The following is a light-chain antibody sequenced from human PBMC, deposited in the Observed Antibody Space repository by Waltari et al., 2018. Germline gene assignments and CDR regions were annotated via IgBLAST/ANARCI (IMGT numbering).Light chain of an antibody. Sequence: DIQMTQSPSTLSASVGDRVTITCRTSQSINTWLAWYQQKPGKAPKLLIYKASNLESGVPSRFSGSGSGTEFTLTISSLQPDDFATYYCQHFNSYPLTFGGGTKVEI. J-gene: IGKJ4*01. CDR2: KAS. CDR1: QSINTW. CDR3: QHFNSYPLT. V-gene: IGKV1-5*03.